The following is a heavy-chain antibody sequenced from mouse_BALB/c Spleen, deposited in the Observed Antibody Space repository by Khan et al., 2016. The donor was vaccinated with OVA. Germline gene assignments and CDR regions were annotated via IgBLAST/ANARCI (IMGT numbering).Heavy chain of an antibody. CDR1: GYSFTGYF. CDR3: ARIYRSDFDY. Sequence: IQLVQSGPELVKPGASVKISCKASGYSFTGYFMNWVMQSHGKSLEWIGRINPHIGETFYNQKFKGKATLTVDESSSTANMELRSLASEDSAVYYCARIYRSDFDYWGQGTTLTVSS. V-gene: IGHV1-20*02. J-gene: IGHJ2*01. CDR2: INPHIGET. D-gene: IGHD1-1*01.